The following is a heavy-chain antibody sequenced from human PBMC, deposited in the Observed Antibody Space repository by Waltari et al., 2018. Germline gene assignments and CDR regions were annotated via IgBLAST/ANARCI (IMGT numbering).Heavy chain of an antibody. Sequence: QVQLVESGGGVVQPGRSLRLSCDASGFPFSSYGRHWVRQAPGKGLEWVAVISDDGNYIYYADSVKGRFTISRDNSKNTVFLQMNSLKSEDTAVYYCARRGWEILRGFDYWGQGTLVTVSS. J-gene: IGHJ4*02. D-gene: IGHD1-26*01. V-gene: IGHV3-30*03. CDR1: GFPFSSYG. CDR2: ISDDGNYI. CDR3: ARRGWEILRGFDY.